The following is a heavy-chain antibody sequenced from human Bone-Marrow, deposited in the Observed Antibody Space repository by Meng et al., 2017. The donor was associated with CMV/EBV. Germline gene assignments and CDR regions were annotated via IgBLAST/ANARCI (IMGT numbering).Heavy chain of an antibody. Sequence: QVQLVQSGAEVKDPGASVKVPCKSSGYTFTGTGYYMHWVRQAPGQGLEWMGWINPNSGDTNYAQNFQGRVTMTRDTSLATAYMELSSLRSDDTAVYYCARVFTMVRGARQGVFGYWGQGTLVTVSS. CDR1: GYTFTGTGYY. D-gene: IGHD3-10*01. CDR3: ARVFTMVRGARQGVFGY. V-gene: IGHV1-2*02. J-gene: IGHJ4*02. CDR2: INPNSGDT.